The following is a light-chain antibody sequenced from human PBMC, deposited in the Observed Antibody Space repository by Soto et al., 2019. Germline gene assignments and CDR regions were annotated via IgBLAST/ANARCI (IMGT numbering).Light chain of an antibody. CDR2: EVS. V-gene: IGLV2-14*01. CDR1: RRDVGRYNY. J-gene: IGLJ1*01. Sequence: QSALTQPASVSGSPGQSITISCSGTRRDVGRYNYVSWYQQHPGKAPKLMIYEVSNRPSGVSSRFSGSKSGDTASLTISGLQAEDEADYFCSSYTGTTTLYVFGTATKLTVL. CDR3: SSYTGTTTLYV.